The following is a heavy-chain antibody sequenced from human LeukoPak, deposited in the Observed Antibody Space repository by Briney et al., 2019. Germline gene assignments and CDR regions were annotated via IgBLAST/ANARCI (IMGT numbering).Heavy chain of an antibody. CDR1: GFTLSIYA. CDR3: ARAEDTDMVSPLDY. D-gene: IGHD5-18*01. CDR2: ISYDGRNE. J-gene: IGHJ4*02. V-gene: IGHV3-30*14. Sequence: GGSLRLSCAASGFTLSIYAMHWVRQAPGKGLEWVAVISYDGRNEYYADSVRGRFTISRDISKNTLYLQMGSLRAEDTAVYFCARAEDTDMVSPLDYWGQGTLVTVSS.